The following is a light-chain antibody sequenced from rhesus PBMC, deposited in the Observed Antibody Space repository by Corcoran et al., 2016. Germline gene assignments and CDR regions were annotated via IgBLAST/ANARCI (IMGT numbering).Light chain of an antibody. CDR2: GAS. Sequence: EIVMTQSPATLSLSPGERATLSCRASQTVSRTLAWYQQKRGQAPRLLIYGASSRATGIPDSFSGSGSGTEFTLRISSLEPEDFAVYYCQQYSNWPLTFGGGTKVEIK. V-gene: IGKV3-42*03. CDR1: QTVSRT. J-gene: IGKJ4*01. CDR3: QQYSNWPLT.